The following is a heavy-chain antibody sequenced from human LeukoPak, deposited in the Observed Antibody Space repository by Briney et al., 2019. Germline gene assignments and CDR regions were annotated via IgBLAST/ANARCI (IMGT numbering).Heavy chain of an antibody. CDR3: ARHAGRTYSSHWFDP. D-gene: IGHD5-18*01. J-gene: IGHJ5*02. CDR1: GGSISSSSYY. V-gene: IGHV4-39*01. Sequence: SETLSLTCTVSGGSISSSSYYWGWIRPPPGKGLEWIGSIYYSGSTYYNPSLKSRVTISVDTSKNQFSLKLSSVTAADTAVYYCARHAGRTYSSHWFDPWGQGTLVTVSS. CDR2: IYYSGST.